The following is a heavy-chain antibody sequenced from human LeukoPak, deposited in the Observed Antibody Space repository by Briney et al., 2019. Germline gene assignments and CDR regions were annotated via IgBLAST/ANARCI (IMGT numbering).Heavy chain of an antibody. CDR1: GGSISSSSYY. CDR2: IYYSGST. V-gene: IGHV4-39*07. J-gene: IGHJ4*02. D-gene: IGHD3-16*01. Sequence: SETLSLTCTVSGGSISSSSYYWGWIRQPPGKGLEWIGSIYYSGSTYYNPSLKSRVTISVDTSKNQFSLKLSSVTAADTAVYYCAREGSAPRGGYGYWGQGTLVTVSS. CDR3: AREGSAPRGGYGY.